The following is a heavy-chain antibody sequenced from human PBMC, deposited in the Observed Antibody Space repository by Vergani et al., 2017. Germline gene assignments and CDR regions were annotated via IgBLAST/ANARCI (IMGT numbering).Heavy chain of an antibody. CDR1: GFTFSSYG. CDR2: IWYDGSNN. J-gene: IGHJ4*02. CDR3: ARGYSYGYFDY. Sequence: QVQLVESGGGVVKPGGSLRLSCAASGFTFSSYGMHWVRQAPGKGLEWVAVIWYDGSNNYYADSVKGRFTISRDNSKNTLYLQMNSLRAEDTAVYYCARGYSYGYFDYWGQGTLVTVSS. D-gene: IGHD5-18*01. V-gene: IGHV3-33*08.